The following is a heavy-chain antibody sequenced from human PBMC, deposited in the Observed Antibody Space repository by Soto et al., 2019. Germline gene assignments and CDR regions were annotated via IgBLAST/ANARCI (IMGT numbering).Heavy chain of an antibody. CDR1: GYTFTRYG. CDR2: NNTYTGNT. D-gene: IGHD3-16*01. J-gene: IGHJ6*02. CDR3: PKVDVYVTPSPQDV. Sequence: QVQLAQSGAEVKNPGASVKVSCKASGYTFTRYGIGWARQAPGQGLEWMGWNNTYTGNTNYAQNVHGRVNLSTDTSSGAACMELRSLRSNDTVIYYCPKVDVYVTPSPQDVWGQGTTVIVSS. V-gene: IGHV1-18*01.